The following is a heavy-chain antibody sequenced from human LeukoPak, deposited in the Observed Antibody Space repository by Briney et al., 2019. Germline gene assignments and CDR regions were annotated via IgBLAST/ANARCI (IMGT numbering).Heavy chain of an antibody. J-gene: IGHJ6*02. V-gene: IGHV3-7*03. CDR3: ARNNGMDV. CDR2: VNRDGSET. Sequence: GGSLRLSCAASGLMFSSNWMSWVRLAPGRGPEWVANVNRDGSETYYLDSVKGRFTISKDNAKNSLYLQMNSLRAEDTALYHCARNNGMDVWGQGTTVIVSS. CDR1: GLMFSSNW.